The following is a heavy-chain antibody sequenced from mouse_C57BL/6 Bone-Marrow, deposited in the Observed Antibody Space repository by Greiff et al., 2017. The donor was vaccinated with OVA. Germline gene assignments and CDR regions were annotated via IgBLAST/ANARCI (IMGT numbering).Heavy chain of an antibody. CDR3: ARHDGSSYNFAY. CDR2: ISNLAYSL. Sequence: EVKVVESGGGLVQPGGSLKLSCAASGFTFSDYGMAWVRQAPRKGPEWVAFISNLAYSLYYADTVTGRFTISRENAKNTLYLEMSSLRSEDTAMYYCARHDGSSYNFAYWGQGTLVTVSA. V-gene: IGHV5-15*01. CDR1: GFTFSDYG. J-gene: IGHJ3*01. D-gene: IGHD1-1*01.